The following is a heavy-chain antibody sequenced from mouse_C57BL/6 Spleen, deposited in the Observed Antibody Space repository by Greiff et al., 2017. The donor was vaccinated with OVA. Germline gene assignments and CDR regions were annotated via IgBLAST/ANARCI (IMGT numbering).Heavy chain of an antibody. D-gene: IGHD2-4*01. CDR2: IYPRDGST. Sequence: QQSGPELVKPGASVKLSCKASGYTFTSYDINWVKQRPGQGLEWIGWIYPRDGSTKYNEKFKGKATLTVDTSSSTAYMELHSLTSEDSAVYFCARLRDYDGGYYFDYWGQGTTLTVSS. CDR3: ARLRDYDGGYYFDY. V-gene: IGHV1-85*01. J-gene: IGHJ2*01. CDR1: GYTFTSYD.